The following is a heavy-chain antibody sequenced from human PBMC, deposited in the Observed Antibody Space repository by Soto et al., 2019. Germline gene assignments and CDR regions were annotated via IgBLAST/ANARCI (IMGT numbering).Heavy chain of an antibody. CDR1: GFSLITSGVG. V-gene: IGHV2-5*02. J-gene: IGHJ5*02. D-gene: IGHD3-10*01. CDR3: VHRWPYNYGPSNSFDP. Sequence: QITLKESGPSLVKPPQTLTLTCTFSGFSLITSGVGVGWIRQPPGKALEWLALIYLDDDKRYSPSLKSRLTITKDISKNPVVLTLTNMYPVDTATYYCVHRWPYNYGPSNSFDPRCQGTLVTVSS. CDR2: IYLDDDK.